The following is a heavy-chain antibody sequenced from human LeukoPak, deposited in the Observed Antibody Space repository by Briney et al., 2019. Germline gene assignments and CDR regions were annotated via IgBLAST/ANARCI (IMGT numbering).Heavy chain of an antibody. CDR2: ITGDGSYI. J-gene: IGHJ4*02. V-gene: IGHV3-21*01. CDR3: ARQSAEYGSSPSDI. Sequence: GGSLRLSCAASGFTFSSYAMSWVRQAPGKGLEWVSSITGDGSYIYYTALVQGRFTVSRDNAKNSLYLQMTSLRAEDTALYYCARQSAEYGSSPSDIWGQGTLVTVSS. CDR1: GFTFSSYA. D-gene: IGHD6-6*01.